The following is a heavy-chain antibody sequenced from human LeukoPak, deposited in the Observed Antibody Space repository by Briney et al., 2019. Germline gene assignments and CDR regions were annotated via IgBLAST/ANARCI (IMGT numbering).Heavy chain of an antibody. Sequence: ASVKVSCKASGYTFTGYYMHWVRQAPGQGLEWMGWINPNSGGTNYAQKFQGRVTMTRDTSISTAYMELSRLRSDDTAAYYCATYSSGWYWRDSNAFDIWGQGTMVTVSS. CDR3: ATYSSGWYWRDSNAFDI. J-gene: IGHJ3*02. CDR1: GYTFTGYY. D-gene: IGHD6-19*01. CDR2: INPNSGGT. V-gene: IGHV1-2*02.